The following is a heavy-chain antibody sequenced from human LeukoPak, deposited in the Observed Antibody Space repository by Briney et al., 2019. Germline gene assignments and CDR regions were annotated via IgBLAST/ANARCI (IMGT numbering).Heavy chain of an antibody. CDR1: GGSISGYY. CDR3: ARTYRGRSYYFDC. V-gene: IGHV4-59*01. J-gene: IGHJ4*02. CDR2: IYDSGST. D-gene: IGHD1-26*01. Sequence: KPSETLTLTCTVSGGSISGYYWSWIRQPPGKGLEHIGNIYDSGSTYYNPSLKSRVTISVDTSKKQFSLKLNSVTAADTAVYYCARTYRGRSYYFDCWGQGTLVTVSS.